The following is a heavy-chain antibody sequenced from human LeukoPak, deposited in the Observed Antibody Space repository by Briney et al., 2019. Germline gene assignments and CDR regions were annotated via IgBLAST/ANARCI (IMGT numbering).Heavy chain of an antibody. D-gene: IGHD6-19*01. J-gene: IGHJ4*02. Sequence: GGSLRLSCAASGFTFSSYAMHWVRQAPGKGLEWVAVISYDGSNKYYADSVKGRFTISRDNAKNSLYLQMNSLRPEDTAVYYCAKDHEWYSSGWYPYYFDYWGQGTLVTVSS. CDR2: ISYDGSNK. CDR3: AKDHEWYSSGWYPYYFDY. CDR1: GFTFSSYA. V-gene: IGHV3-30-3*01.